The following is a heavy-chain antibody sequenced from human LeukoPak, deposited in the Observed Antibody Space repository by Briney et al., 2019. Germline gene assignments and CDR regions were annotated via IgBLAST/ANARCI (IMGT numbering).Heavy chain of an antibody. CDR2: INHSGST. V-gene: IGHV4-34*01. D-gene: IGHD4-11*01. CDR1: GGSFSGYY. CDR3: ARLTGYSNYGRFDY. J-gene: IGHJ4*02. Sequence: SETLSLTCAVYGGSFSGYYWSWIRQPPGKGLEWIGEINHSGSTNYNLSIKSRVTISVDTSKNQFSLKLSSVTAADTAVYYCARLTGYSNYGRFDYWGQGTVVTVSS.